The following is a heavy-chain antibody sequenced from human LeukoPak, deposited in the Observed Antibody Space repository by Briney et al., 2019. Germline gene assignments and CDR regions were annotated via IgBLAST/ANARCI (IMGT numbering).Heavy chain of an antibody. CDR1: GGTFSSYA. Sequence: ASVKVSCKASGGTFSSYAISWVRQAPGQGLEWMGGIIPIFSTANYAQKFQGRVTITADESTSTAYMGLSSLRSEDTAVYYWARDGGFGELTFDYWGQGTLVTVSS. V-gene: IGHV1-69*13. CDR3: ARDGGFGELTFDY. D-gene: IGHD3-10*01. J-gene: IGHJ4*02. CDR2: IIPIFSTA.